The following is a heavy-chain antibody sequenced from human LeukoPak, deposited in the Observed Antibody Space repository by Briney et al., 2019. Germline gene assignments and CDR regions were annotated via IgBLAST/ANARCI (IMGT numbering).Heavy chain of an antibody. J-gene: IGHJ4*02. D-gene: IGHD3-9*01. CDR2: ISYDGSNK. CDR3: AEAHDLLDYFAY. Sequence: GRSLRLSCAASGFTFSSYAMHWVRQAPGKGLEWVAVISYDGSNKYYADSVKGRCTISRDNSKNPLYLQTSSLRAEDTAVYYCAEAHDLLDYFAYWGQGTLVTVSS. CDR1: GFTFSSYA. V-gene: IGHV3-30-3*02.